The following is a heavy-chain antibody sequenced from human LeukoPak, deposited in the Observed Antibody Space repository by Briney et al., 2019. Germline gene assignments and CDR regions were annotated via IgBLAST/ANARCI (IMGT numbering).Heavy chain of an antibody. J-gene: IGHJ6*03. CDR2: ISSSSSYI. V-gene: IGHV3-21*04. CDR3: ARVLRYCSGGNCYSGGLGYMDV. CDR1: GFTFSTYS. D-gene: IGHD2-15*01. Sequence: GGSLRLSCAASGFTFSTYSMNWVRQAPGKGLEWVSSISSSSSYIYYADSVKGRFTISRDNAKNSLYLQMNSLRAEDTAVYYCARVLRYCSGGNCYSGGLGYMDVWGKGTTVTISS.